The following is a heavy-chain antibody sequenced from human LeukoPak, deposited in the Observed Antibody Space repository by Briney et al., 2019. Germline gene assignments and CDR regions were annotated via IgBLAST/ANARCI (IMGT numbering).Heavy chain of an antibody. CDR2: IYYSGST. Sequence: SETLSLTCTVSGGSISSSSYYWGWIRQPPGKGLEWIGSIYYSGSTYYNPSLKSRVTISVDTSKNQFSLKLSSVTAADTAVYYCASYSIAVAGTLDYWGQGTLVTVSS. CDR3: ASYSIAVAGTLDY. V-gene: IGHV4-39*07. D-gene: IGHD6-19*01. CDR1: GGSISSSSYY. J-gene: IGHJ4*02.